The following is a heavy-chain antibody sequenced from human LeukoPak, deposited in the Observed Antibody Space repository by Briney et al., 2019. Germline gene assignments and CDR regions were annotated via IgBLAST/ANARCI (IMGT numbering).Heavy chain of an antibody. J-gene: IGHJ4*02. CDR1: GFTFSSYE. Sequence: PGGSLRLSCAASGFTFSSYEMNWVRQAPGKGLEWVSAISGSGGSTYYADSVKGRFTISRDNSKNTLYLQMNSLRAEDTAVYYCAKDLWRYSYGLRIDYWGQGTLVTVSS. CDR2: ISGSGGST. CDR3: AKDLWRYSYGLRIDY. D-gene: IGHD5-18*01. V-gene: IGHV3-23*01.